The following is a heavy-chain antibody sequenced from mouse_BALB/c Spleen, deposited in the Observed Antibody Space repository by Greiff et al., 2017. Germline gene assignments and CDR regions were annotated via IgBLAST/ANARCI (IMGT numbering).Heavy chain of an antibody. CDR1: GYTFTSYW. CDR2: IYPGDGDT. CDR3: AREGITTGFAY. J-gene: IGHJ3*01. D-gene: IGHD2-4*01. V-gene: IGHV1-87*01. Sequence: QVQLQQSGAELARPGASVKLSCKASGYTFTSYWMQWVKQRPGQGLEWIGAIYPGDGDTRYTQKFKGKATLTADKSSSTAYMQLSSLASEDSAVYYCAREGITTGFAYWGQGTLVTVSA.